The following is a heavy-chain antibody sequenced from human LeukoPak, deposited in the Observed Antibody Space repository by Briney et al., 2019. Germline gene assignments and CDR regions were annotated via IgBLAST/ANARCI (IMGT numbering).Heavy chain of an antibody. CDR2: IYSGGST. Sequence: GGSLRLSCAASGFTVSSNYMSWVRQAPGKGLEWVSVIYSGGSTYYADSVKGRFTISRDNSKNTLYLQMNSLRAEDTAVYYCATSAPIAVAGTGQEYYFDYWGQGTLVTVSS. CDR3: ATSAPIAVAGTGQEYYFDY. CDR1: GFTVSSNY. J-gene: IGHJ4*02. V-gene: IGHV3-66*01. D-gene: IGHD6-19*01.